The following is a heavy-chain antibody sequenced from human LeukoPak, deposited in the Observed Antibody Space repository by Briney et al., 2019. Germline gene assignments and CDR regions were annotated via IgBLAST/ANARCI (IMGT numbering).Heavy chain of an antibody. CDR2: ILSSSSYT. D-gene: IGHD3-16*02. Sequence: GGSLRLSCAASGFTFSGHYMIWIRQAPGKGLGWVSYILSSSSYTRYADSVKGRCIISRDNAKNSLYMQMNSLRVEDTAVFYCARLTEDAYIWGNYRYIDFWGQGTLATVSS. V-gene: IGHV3-11*06. J-gene: IGHJ4*02. CDR3: ARLTEDAYIWGNYRYIDF. CDR1: GFTFSGHY.